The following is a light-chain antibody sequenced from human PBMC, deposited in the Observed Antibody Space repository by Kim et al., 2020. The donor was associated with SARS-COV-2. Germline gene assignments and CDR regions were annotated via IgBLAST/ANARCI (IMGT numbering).Light chain of an antibody. CDR2: DAS. CDR1: HDINIF. Sequence: APVGDRVTISCQASHDINIFLKWFQQKPVKAPKLLISDASNLETGVPSRFSGSRSGTHFTFTINSLQPGDIATYYCQQFDHLPLTFGGGTKVDIK. J-gene: IGKJ4*01. CDR3: QQFDHLPLT. V-gene: IGKV1-33*01.